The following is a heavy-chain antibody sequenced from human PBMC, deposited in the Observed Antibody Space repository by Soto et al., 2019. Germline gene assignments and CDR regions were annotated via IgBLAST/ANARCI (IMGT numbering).Heavy chain of an antibody. D-gene: IGHD6-25*01. CDR3: ARSAANYYYYGMDV. J-gene: IGHJ6*02. V-gene: IGHV3-30-3*01. CDR1: GFTFSSYA. Sequence: GGSLRLSWAASGFTFSSYAMHWVRQAPGKGLEWVAVISYDGSNKYYADSVKGRFTISRDNSKNTLYLQMNSLRAEDTAVYYCARSAANYYYYGMDVWGQGTTVTVSS. CDR2: ISYDGSNK.